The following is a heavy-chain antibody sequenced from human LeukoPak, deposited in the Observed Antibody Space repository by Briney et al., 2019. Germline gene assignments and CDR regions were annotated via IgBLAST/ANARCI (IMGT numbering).Heavy chain of an antibody. J-gene: IGHJ4*02. CDR3: AKGTQIVLMTAFDY. CDR2: ISGSGGGT. Sequence: PGGSLRLSCAASGFTFSNYAMSWVRQAPGKGLEWVSGISGSGGGTYYADSVKGRFTISRDNSKNTLYLQMNSLRAEDTAVYSCAKGTQIVLMTAFDYWGQGTLVTVSS. D-gene: IGHD2-21*02. V-gene: IGHV3-23*01. CDR1: GFTFSNYA.